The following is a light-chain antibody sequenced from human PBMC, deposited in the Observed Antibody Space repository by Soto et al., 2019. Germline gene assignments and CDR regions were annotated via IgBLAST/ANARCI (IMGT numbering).Light chain of an antibody. CDR2: AAS. J-gene: IGKJ1*01. V-gene: IGKV3-15*01. CDR3: QQYNNWRT. Sequence: EIVMTQSPATLSVSPGDRATLSCRASESVTSSLAWYQQKPGQPPRLLIYAASTRATDVPARFSGGGSETEFTLTISSLQSEDFAVYYCQQYNNWRTFGQGTKVDIK. CDR1: ESVTSS.